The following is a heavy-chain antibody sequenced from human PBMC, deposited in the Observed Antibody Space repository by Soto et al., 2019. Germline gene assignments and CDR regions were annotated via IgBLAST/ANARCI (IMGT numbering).Heavy chain of an antibody. CDR2: INHSGST. CDR1: GGSFSGYY. J-gene: IGHJ4*02. D-gene: IGHD3-3*01. V-gene: IGHV4-34*01. Sequence: PSETLSLTCAVYGGSFSGYYWNWIRQPPGKGLEWIGEINHSGSTNYNPSLKSRVTISVDTSKNQFSPKLSSATAADTAVYYCARGHRYYDFWSGDNGPDYWGQGTLVTVSS. CDR3: ARGHRYYDFWSGDNGPDY.